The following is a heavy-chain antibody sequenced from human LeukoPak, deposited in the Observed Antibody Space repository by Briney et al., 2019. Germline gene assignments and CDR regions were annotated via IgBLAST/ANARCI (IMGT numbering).Heavy chain of an antibody. Sequence: PSETLSLTCTVSGGSISSGSYYWSWIRQPAGKGLEWIGRIDTSGSTNYNPSLKSRVTMSVDTSKNQFSLKLSSVTAADTAVYYCAREAVAGTKYYYYYYMDVWGKGTTVTISS. V-gene: IGHV4-61*02. CDR2: IDTSGST. J-gene: IGHJ6*03. CDR3: AREAVAGTKYYYYYYMDV. D-gene: IGHD6-19*01. CDR1: GGSISSGSYY.